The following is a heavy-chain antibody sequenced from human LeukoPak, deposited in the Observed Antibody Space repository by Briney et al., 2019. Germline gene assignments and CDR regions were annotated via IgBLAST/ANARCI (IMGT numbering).Heavy chain of an antibody. V-gene: IGHV1-46*01. J-gene: IGHJ6*03. Sequence: ASVKVSCKASGYTFTSYYMHWVRQAPGQGLEWMGIINPSGGSTSYAQKFQGSVTMTRDMSTSTVYMELSSLRSEDTAVYYCARDGPQLVRKNYYYYYMDVWGKGTTVTVSS. CDR1: GYTFTSYY. CDR2: INPSGGST. CDR3: ARDGPQLVRKNYYYYYMDV. D-gene: IGHD6-13*01.